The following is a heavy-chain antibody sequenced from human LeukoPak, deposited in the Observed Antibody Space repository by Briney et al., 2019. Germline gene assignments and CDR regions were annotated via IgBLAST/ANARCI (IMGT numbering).Heavy chain of an antibody. D-gene: IGHD3-10*01. Sequence: PGGSLRLSCAASGFTFSNAWMSWVRQAPGKGLEWVGRIKSKTDGGTTDYAAPVKGRFTISRDDSKNTLYLQMNSLKTEDTAVYYCTTEGDIMVRGVIEEYFQHWGQGTLVTVSS. CDR3: TTEGDIMVRGVIEEYFQH. CDR1: GFTFSNAW. CDR2: IKSKTDGGTT. V-gene: IGHV3-15*01. J-gene: IGHJ1*01.